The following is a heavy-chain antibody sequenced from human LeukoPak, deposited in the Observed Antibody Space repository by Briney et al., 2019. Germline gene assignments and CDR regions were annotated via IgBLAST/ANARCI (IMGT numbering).Heavy chain of an antibody. CDR1: GFTFSSYT. V-gene: IGHV3-21*01. Sequence: GGSPRLSCAASGFTFSSYTMSWVRQAPGKGLEWVSSISSSSSYIYYADSVKGRFTISRDNAKNSLYLQMNSLRAEDTAVYYCARVFGDPGYWGQGTLVTVSS. J-gene: IGHJ4*02. D-gene: IGHD4-17*01. CDR2: ISSSSSYI. CDR3: ARVFGDPGY.